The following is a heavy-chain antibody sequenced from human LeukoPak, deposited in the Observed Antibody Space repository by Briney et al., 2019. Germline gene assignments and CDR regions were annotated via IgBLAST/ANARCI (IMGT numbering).Heavy chain of an antibody. J-gene: IGHJ4*02. CDR1: RGSTHTYNHF. CDR2: ISSGGHT. V-gene: IGHV4-39*07. D-gene: IGHD6-25*01. CDR3: ARDLSSAWFYY. Sequence: SETLSLTCSVSRGSTHTYNHFWGWLRQSPGKGLEWIGTISSGGHTDYNPSLKSRVTMSLDTSKTQFSLKVISVTAADTATYCCARDLSSAWFYYWGQGALVTVSS.